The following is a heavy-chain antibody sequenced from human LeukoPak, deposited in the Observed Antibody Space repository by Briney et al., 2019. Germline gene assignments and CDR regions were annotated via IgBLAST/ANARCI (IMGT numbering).Heavy chain of an antibody. D-gene: IGHD3-22*01. CDR2: IYHSGST. CDR3: ARAGTYYDSSGYHSR. CDR1: GGSISSGGYY. Sequence: SETLSLTCTVSGGSISSGGYYWSWIRQPPGKGLEWIGYIYHSGSTYYNPSLKSRVTISVDRSKNQFPLKLSSVTAADTAVYYCARAGTYYDSSGYHSRWGQGTLVTVSS. J-gene: IGHJ4*02. V-gene: IGHV4-30-2*01.